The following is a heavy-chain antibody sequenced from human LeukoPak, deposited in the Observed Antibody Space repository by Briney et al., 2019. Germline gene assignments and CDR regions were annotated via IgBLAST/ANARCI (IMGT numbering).Heavy chain of an antibody. V-gene: IGHV1-24*01. D-gene: IGHD6-6*01. CDR1: GYTLTELT. J-gene: IGHJ6*03. CDR3: AREGSIAARPPLVHYYMDV. CDR2: FDPEDGET. Sequence: ASVRVSCKVSGYTLTELTLHWVRQAPGKGLEWMGGFDPEDGETIYSQKFQGRVTMTEDTSTDTAYMELSSLRSEDTAVYYCAREGSIAARPPLVHYYMDVWGKGTTVTVSS.